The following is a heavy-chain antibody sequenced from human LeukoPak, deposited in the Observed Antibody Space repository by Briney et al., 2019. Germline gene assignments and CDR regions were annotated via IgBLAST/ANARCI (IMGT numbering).Heavy chain of an antibody. CDR3: ARVRARGRFGELHNYYYYMDV. V-gene: IGHV4-59*08. CDR1: GGSISSYY. D-gene: IGHD3-10*01. Sequence: SETLSLTCIVSGGSISSYYWSWIRQPPGKGLEWIGYISFSGTTNYNPSLKSRVTISVDTSKNQFSLKLSSVTAADTAVYYCARVRARGRFGELHNYYYYMDVWGKGTTVTISS. J-gene: IGHJ6*03. CDR2: ISFSGTT.